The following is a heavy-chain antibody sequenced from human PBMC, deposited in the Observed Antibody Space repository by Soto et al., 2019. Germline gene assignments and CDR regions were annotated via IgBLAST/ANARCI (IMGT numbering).Heavy chain of an antibody. D-gene: IGHD5-12*01. CDR1: GGTFSSYA. Sequence: ASVKVSCKASGGTFSSYAISWVRQAPGQGLEWMGGINPIFGTANYAQKFQGRVTITADESTSTAYMELSSLRSEDTAVYYCARDERDPRWLQLRWFDPWGQGTLVTVSS. CDR2: INPIFGTA. J-gene: IGHJ5*02. V-gene: IGHV1-69*13. CDR3: ARDERDPRWLQLRWFDP.